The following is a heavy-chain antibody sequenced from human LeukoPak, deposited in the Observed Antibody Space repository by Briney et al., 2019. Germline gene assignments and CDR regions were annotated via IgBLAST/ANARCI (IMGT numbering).Heavy chain of an antibody. CDR3: ARSSYSGGWSYFDN. Sequence: SETLSLTCTVSGGSISSGSYYWSWIRQPAGKGLEWIGRIYTSGSTNYNPSLKSRVSISVDTSKNQFSLKLTSVTAADTAIYFCARSSYSGGWSYFDNWGLGTLVTASS. J-gene: IGHJ4*02. V-gene: IGHV4-61*02. CDR2: IYTSGST. CDR1: GGSISSGSYY. D-gene: IGHD6-19*01.